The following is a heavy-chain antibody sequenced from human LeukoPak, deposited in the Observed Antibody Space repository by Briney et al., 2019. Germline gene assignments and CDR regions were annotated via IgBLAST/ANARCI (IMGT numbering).Heavy chain of an antibody. CDR2: ISGSGGST. D-gene: IGHD3-22*01. Sequence: GGALRLSCAASGFTFTDYYMSWVRQAPGKGLEWVSAISGSGGSTYYADSVKGRFTISRDNSKNTLYLQMNSLRAEDTAVYYCAKDLGRAIVVVIDTFDYWGQGTLVTVSS. J-gene: IGHJ4*02. CDR1: GFTFTDYY. CDR3: AKDLGRAIVVVIDTFDY. V-gene: IGHV3-23*01.